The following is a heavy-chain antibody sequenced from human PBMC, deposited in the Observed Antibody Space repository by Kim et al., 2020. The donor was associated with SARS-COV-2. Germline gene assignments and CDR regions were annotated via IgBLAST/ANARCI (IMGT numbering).Heavy chain of an antibody. Sequence: LMSRVTISVDTSKNHFSLKLSAVTAADTAVYYCARDLGGYGGTSRAFDIWGQGTMVTVSS. D-gene: IGHD4-17*01. V-gene: IGHV4-59*01. CDR3: ARDLGGYGGTSRAFDI. J-gene: IGHJ3*02.